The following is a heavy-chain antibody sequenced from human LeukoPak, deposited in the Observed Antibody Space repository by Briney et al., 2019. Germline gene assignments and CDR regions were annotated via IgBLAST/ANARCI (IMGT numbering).Heavy chain of an antibody. J-gene: IGHJ6*02. CDR3: ARDRIVVVPAAMDYYGMDV. CDR1: GVSVSGGSYY. V-gene: IGHV4-61*01. Sequence: SETLSLTCTVSGVSVSGGSYYWSWIRQPPGKGLEWIGYIYYSGSTNYNPSLKSRVTISVDTSKNQFSLKLSSVTAADTAVYYCARDRIVVVPAAMDYYGMDVWGQGTTVTVSS. CDR2: IYYSGST. D-gene: IGHD2-2*01.